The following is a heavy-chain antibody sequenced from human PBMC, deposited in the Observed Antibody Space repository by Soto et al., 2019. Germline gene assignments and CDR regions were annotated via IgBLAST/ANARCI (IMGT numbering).Heavy chain of an antibody. Sequence: QVQLQQWGAGLLKPSETLSLTCAVYGGSFSGYYWSWIRQPPGKGLEWIGEINHSGSTNYNPSLKSRVTISVDTSKNQFSLKLNSVTAADTAVYYCAKAGHMVRGVIIMPYYFDYWGQGTLVTVSS. CDR1: GGSFSGYY. D-gene: IGHD3-10*01. CDR2: INHSGST. CDR3: AKAGHMVRGVIIMPYYFDY. J-gene: IGHJ4*02. V-gene: IGHV4-34*01.